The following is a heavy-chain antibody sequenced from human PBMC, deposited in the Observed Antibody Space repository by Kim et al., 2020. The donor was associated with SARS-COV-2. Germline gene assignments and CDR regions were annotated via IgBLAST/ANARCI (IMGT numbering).Heavy chain of an antibody. CDR2: ISYDGSNK. CDR3: CTGEYYYDSSGNYAFDI. CDR1: GFTFSSYA. J-gene: IGHJ3*02. Sequence: GGSLRLSCAASGFTFSSYAMHWVRQAPGKGLEWVAVISYDGSNKYYADSVKGRFTISRDNSKNTLYLQMNSLRAEDTAVYYCCTGEYYYDSSGNYAFDIWGQGTMVTVSS. V-gene: IGHV3-30-3*01. D-gene: IGHD3-22*01.